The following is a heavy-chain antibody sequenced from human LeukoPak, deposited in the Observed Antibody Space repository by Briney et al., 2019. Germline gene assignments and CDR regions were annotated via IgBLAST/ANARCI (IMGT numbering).Heavy chain of an antibody. D-gene: IGHD2-15*01. CDR2: ISNNGGYT. CDR3: AKQLGYCSDGSCYFPY. J-gene: IGHJ4*02. CDR1: GFTFSSYT. Sequence: AGGSLRLSCTASGFTFSSYTMSWVRQAPGKGLKWVSAISNNGGYTYYADSVQGRFTISRDNSKSTLCLQMNSLRAEDTAVYYCAKQLGYCSDGSCYFPYWGQGTLVTVSS. V-gene: IGHV3-23*01.